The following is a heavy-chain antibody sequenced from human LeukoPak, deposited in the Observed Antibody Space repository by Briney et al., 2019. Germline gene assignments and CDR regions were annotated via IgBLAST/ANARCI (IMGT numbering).Heavy chain of an antibody. J-gene: IGHJ4*02. CDR1: GGSIRSSYYY. D-gene: IGHD3-9*01. Sequence: KASETLSLTCTVSGGSIRSSYYYWSWIRQPPGKGLEWIGYVYNSGRTSYNPYLKGRVSISADMPKNQFSLKLTSVTAADTAVYYCAREYFYWGQGALVTVSS. CDR3: AREYFY. V-gene: IGHV4-61*01. CDR2: VYNSGRT.